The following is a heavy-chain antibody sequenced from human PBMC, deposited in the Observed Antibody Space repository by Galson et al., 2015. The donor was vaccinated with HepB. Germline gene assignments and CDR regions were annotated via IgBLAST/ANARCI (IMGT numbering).Heavy chain of an antibody. J-gene: IGHJ6*02. V-gene: IGHV3-30*18. CDR3: AKAANIVVVPDARAYYYYGMDV. CDR2: ISYGGSNK. CDR1: GFTFSTYG. Sequence: LRLSCAASGFTFSTYGMHWVRQAPGKGLEWVAVISYGGSNKYYADSVKGRFTISRDNSKNTLYLQMNSLRAEDTAVYYCAKAANIVVVPDARAYYYYGMDVWGQGTTVTVSS. D-gene: IGHD2-2*01.